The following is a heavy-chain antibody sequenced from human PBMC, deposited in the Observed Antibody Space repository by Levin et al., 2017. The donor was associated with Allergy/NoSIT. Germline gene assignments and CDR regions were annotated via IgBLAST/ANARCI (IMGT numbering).Heavy chain of an antibody. D-gene: IGHD6-19*01. CDR1: GFTFSSYS. J-gene: IGHJ3*02. V-gene: IGHV3-48*02. Sequence: GESLRLSCAASGFTFSSYSMNWVRQAPGKGLEWISYISSSSTPIYYADSVKGRFTISRDNAKNSLYLQMNSLRDEDTAVYYCATSIEDQWLDAFDIWGQGTMVTVSS. CDR2: ISSSSTPI. CDR3: ATSIEDQWLDAFDI.